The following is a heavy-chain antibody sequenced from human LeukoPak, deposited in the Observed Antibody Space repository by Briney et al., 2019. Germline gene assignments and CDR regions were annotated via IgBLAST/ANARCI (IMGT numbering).Heavy chain of an antibody. D-gene: IGHD3-10*01. CDR2: ISYDGSNK. V-gene: IGHV3-30-3*01. J-gene: IGHJ6*02. CDR3: ARALTMVRGDDYGMDV. Sequence: GGSLRLSCAASGFTFSSYAMHWVRQAPGKGLEWVAVISYDGSNKYYADSVKGRFTISRDNSKNTLYLQMNSLRAEDTAVYYCARALTMVRGDDYGMDVWGQGTTVTVSS. CDR1: GFTFSSYA.